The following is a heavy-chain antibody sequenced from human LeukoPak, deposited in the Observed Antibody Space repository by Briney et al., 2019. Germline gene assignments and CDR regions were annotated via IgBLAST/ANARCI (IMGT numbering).Heavy chain of an antibody. CDR3: AGLRYFDWLPDY. D-gene: IGHD3-9*01. CDR1: GGSISSYY. Sequence: SETLSLTCTVSGGSISSYYWSWIRQPPGKGLEWIGYIYYSGSTNYNPSLKSRVTISVDTSKNQFSLKLSSVTAADTAVYYCAGLRYFDWLPDYWGQGTLVTVSP. V-gene: IGHV4-59*08. J-gene: IGHJ4*02. CDR2: IYYSGST.